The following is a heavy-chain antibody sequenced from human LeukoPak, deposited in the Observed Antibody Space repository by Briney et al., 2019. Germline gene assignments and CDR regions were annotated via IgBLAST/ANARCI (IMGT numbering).Heavy chain of an antibody. CDR1: GFTFSSYW. CDR2: INSDGSST. CDR3: AREGEYYYFDY. V-gene: IGHV3-74*01. D-gene: IGHD3-10*01. Sequence: GGTLRLSCAASGFTFSSYWMHWVRQAPGKGLVWVSRINSDGSSTSYADSVKGRFTISRDNAKNTLNLQMNSLRAEDTAVYYCAREGEYYYFDYWGQGTLVTVSS. J-gene: IGHJ4*02.